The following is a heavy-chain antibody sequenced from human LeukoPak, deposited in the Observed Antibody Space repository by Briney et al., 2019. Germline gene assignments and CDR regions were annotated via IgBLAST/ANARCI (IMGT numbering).Heavy chain of an antibody. D-gene: IGHD3-9*01. CDR1: GFTFSSYW. J-gene: IGHJ2*01. CDR2: IKQDGSEK. Sequence: GGSLRLSCAASGFTFSSYWMSWVRQAPGKGLEWVANIKQDGSEKYYVDSVKGRFTISRDNAKNSLYLQMNSLRAEDTAVYYCARVRHVLRYLDWLLSNWYFDLWGRGTLVTVSS. CDR3: ARVRHVLRYLDWLLSNWYFDL. V-gene: IGHV3-7*03.